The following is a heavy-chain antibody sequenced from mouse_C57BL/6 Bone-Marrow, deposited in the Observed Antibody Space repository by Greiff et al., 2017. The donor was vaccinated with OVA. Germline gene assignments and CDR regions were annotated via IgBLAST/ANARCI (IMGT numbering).Heavy chain of an antibody. J-gene: IGHJ3*01. CDR2: IDPSDSYT. CDR1: GYTFTSYW. CDR3: ASAVFAY. Sequence: QVQLQQPGAELVKPGASVKLSCKASGYTFTSYWMQWVKQRPGQGLEWIGEIDPSDSYTNYNQKFKGKATLTLDTSSSTAYMQLNSLTSEDSAVYYCASAVFAYWGQGTLVTVSA. V-gene: IGHV1-50*01.